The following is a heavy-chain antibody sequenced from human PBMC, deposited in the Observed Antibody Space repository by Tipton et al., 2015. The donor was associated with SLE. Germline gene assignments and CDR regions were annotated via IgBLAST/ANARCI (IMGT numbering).Heavy chain of an antibody. D-gene: IGHD2-15*01. J-gene: IGHJ3*02. CDR1: GFTFNSYA. CDR2: ISGSGAST. V-gene: IGHV3-23*01. Sequence: GSLRLSFAASGFTFNSYAMNWVRQAPGKGLEWVSAISGSGASTYYADSVKGRFTISRDNSKNTLYLQMNSLRAEDTAVYYCAKDRVVVAAGAFDIWGQGTIGSVSS. CDR3: AKDRVVVAAGAFDI.